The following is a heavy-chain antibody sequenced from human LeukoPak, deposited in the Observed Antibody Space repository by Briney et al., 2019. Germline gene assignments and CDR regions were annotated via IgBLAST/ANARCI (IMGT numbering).Heavy chain of an antibody. D-gene: IGHD2-15*01. Sequence: PSETLSLTCTVSGGSISSSSYYWGWIRQPPGKGLEWIGSIYYSGSTYYNPSLKSRVTISVDTPKNQFSLKLSSVTAADTAVYYCARGSGGRYCSGGSCYLGGYWFDPWGQGTLVTVSS. CDR3: ARGSGGRYCSGGSCYLGGYWFDP. V-gene: IGHV4-39*07. J-gene: IGHJ5*02. CDR1: GGSISSSSYY. CDR2: IYYSGST.